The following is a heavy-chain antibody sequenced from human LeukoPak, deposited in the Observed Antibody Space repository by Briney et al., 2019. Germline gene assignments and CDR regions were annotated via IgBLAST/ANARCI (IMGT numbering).Heavy chain of an antibody. CDR2: IYPGDSDS. D-gene: IGHD1-26*01. CDR3: ARHVEIVGASYVRDV. CDR1: GYSFTSYW. V-gene: IGHV5-51*01. Sequence: GESLQISCKGSGYSFTSYWIGWVRQLPGKGLEWMGIIYPGDSDSRYSPSFQGQVTISADKSISTAYLQWSSLKASDTAMYFCARHVEIVGASYVRDVWAQGTRDTVSS. J-gene: IGHJ6*02.